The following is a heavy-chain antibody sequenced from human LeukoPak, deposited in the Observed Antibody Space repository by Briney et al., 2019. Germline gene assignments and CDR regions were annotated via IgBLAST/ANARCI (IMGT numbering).Heavy chain of an antibody. D-gene: IGHD1-26*01. CDR3: ARLGSEWELPEGDAFDI. V-gene: IGHV4-59*01. J-gene: IGHJ3*02. CDR1: GGSISSYY. CDR2: IYYSGST. Sequence: SETLSLTCTVSGGSISSYYWSWIRQPPGKGLEWIGYIYYSGSTNYNPSLKSRVTISVDTSKNQFSLKLSSVTAADTAVYYCARLGSEWELPEGDAFDIWGQGTMVTVSS.